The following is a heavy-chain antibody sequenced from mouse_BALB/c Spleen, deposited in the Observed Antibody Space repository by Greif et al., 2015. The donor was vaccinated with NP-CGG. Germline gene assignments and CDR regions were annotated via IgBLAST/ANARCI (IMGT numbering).Heavy chain of an antibody. Sequence: QVQLKHSGPGLVAPSQSLSITCTVSGFSLTSYGVHWVRQPPGKGLEWLGVIWAGGSTNYNSALMSRLSISKDNSKSQVFLKMNSLQTDDTAMYYCARAYYRYAYAMDYWGQGTSVTVSS. V-gene: IGHV2-9*02. CDR1: GFSLTSYG. CDR3: ARAYYRYAYAMDY. D-gene: IGHD2-14*01. J-gene: IGHJ4*01. CDR2: IWAGGST.